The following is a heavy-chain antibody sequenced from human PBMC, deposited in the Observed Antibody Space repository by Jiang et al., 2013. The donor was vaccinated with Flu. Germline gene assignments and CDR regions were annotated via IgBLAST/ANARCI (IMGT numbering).Heavy chain of an antibody. Sequence: SGAEVKKPGASVKVSCKASGYTFTGHFMHWVRQAPGQGLEWMGWIGPDSGGTRYAQKFQGRVTMTRDTSTSTAYMELSRLTSDDTAIYYCARDPGIPAIDYWYFDVWGRGTLVTVSS. J-gene: IGHJ2*01. D-gene: IGHD6-25*01. CDR1: GYTFTGHF. CDR2: IGPDSGGT. CDR3: ARDPGIPAIDYWYFDV. V-gene: IGHV1-2*02.